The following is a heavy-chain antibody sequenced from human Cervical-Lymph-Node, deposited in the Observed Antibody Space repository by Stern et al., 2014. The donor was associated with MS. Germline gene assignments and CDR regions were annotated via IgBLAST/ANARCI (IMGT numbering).Heavy chain of an antibody. D-gene: IGHD1-26*01. CDR3: ARDSGTYAFDF. J-gene: IGHJ4*02. Sequence: QVQLLESGAEVKQPGASVKVSCKASGYPFTTYGISWVRQAPGQGPEWMGWISTYTGNTHYSHKVQGRVTVTKDTSTTTAYMEMRSLRSDDTAVYYCARDSGTYAFDFWGQGTLVTVSS. CDR2: ISTYTGNT. CDR1: GYPFTTYG. V-gene: IGHV1-18*04.